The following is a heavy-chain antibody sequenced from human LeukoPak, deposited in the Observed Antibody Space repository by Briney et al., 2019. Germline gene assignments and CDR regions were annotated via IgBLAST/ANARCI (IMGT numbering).Heavy chain of an antibody. CDR1: GGSISSGGYY. CDR2: IYYSGST. CDR3: AREATVAVAFDY. V-gene: IGHV4-31*03. J-gene: IGHJ4*02. Sequence: SQTLSLTCTVSGGSISSGGYYWSWIRQHPGKGLEWIGYIYYSGSTYYNPSLKSRVTISVDTSKNQFSLKLSSVTAADTAVYYCAREATVAVAFDYWGQGTLVTVSS. D-gene: IGHD6-19*01.